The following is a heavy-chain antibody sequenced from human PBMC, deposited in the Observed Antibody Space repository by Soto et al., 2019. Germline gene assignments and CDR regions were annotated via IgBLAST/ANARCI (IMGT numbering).Heavy chain of an antibody. CDR3: SRQGQQWLATFDP. J-gene: IGHJ5*02. D-gene: IGHD6-19*01. CDR2: INGDGTTT. V-gene: IGHV3-74*01. CDR1: GFTFSSAW. Sequence: GGSLRLSCAASGFTFSSAWMNWVRQVPGEGLVWVSRINGDGTTTNYADSVKGRFTISRDNAKNTLYLQMNSLRVDDTAMYYCSRQGQQWLATFDPWGQGTPVTVSS.